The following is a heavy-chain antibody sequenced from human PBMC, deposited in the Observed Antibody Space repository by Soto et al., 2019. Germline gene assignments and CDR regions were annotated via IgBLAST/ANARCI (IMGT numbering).Heavy chain of an antibody. Sequence: QVQLQESGPGLVKPSQTLSLTCTVSGGSMSSGGYYWSWIRQHPGKGLEWIGYIYYSGSTYYNPSLKSRVTISVDTSKNQFSLKLSSVTAADTAVYYCARERAKVDTHNWFDPWGQGTLVTVSS. CDR2: IYYSGST. CDR1: GGSMSSGGYY. V-gene: IGHV4-31*03. CDR3: ARERAKVDTHNWFDP. D-gene: IGHD2-2*02. J-gene: IGHJ5*02.